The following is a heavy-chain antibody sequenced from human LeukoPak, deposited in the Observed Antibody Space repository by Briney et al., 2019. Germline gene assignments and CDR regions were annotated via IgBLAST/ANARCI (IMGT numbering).Heavy chain of an antibody. V-gene: IGHV3-7*01. CDR3: ARDRSRYYGMDV. D-gene: IGHD6-25*01. Sequence: GGSLRLSCAASGFTFSTHWMTWVRQAPGKGLEWVANIKQDGSEKYYLDSVKGRFTISRDNSKNTLYLQMSSLRAEDTAVYHCARDRSRYYGMDVWGQGTTVTVSS. J-gene: IGHJ6*02. CDR1: GFTFSTHW. CDR2: IKQDGSEK.